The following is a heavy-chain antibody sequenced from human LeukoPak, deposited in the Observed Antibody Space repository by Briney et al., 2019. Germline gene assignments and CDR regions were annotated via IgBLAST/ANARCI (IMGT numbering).Heavy chain of an antibody. V-gene: IGHV6-1*01. J-gene: IGHJ4*02. CDR3: ARETGWRDPRLDR. D-gene: IGHD6-19*01. CDR2: TYHRSKWHY. Sequence: SQTLSLTCDSSGNSVSSDSAGWNWIRQSPSRGLEWLGRTYHRSKWHYDYEVSVRSRLSIDPDTSTNQFSLHLKSLTPEDTGVYFCARETGWRDPRLDRWGQGTLVSVSS. CDR1: GNSVSSDSAG.